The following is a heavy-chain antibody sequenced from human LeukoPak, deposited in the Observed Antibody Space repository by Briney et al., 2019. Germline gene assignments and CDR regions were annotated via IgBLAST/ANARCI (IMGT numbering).Heavy chain of an antibody. D-gene: IGHD3-22*01. CDR2: INSDGSST. CDR3: AREVGETYYYYSSGYYYDY. CDR1: GFTFSSYW. Sequence: GGSLRLSCVASGFTFSSYWMHWVRQAPGKGLVWVSRINSDGSSTSYADSVKGRFTISKDNAKNTRYLQMNSLRAEDTAVYYCAREVGETYYYYSSGYYYDYWGQGTLVTVSS. J-gene: IGHJ4*02. V-gene: IGHV3-74*01.